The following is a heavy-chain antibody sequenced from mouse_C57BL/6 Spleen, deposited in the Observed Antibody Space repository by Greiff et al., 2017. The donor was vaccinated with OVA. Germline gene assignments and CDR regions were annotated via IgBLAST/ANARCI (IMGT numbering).Heavy chain of an antibody. Sequence: QVQLQQSGPGLVQPSQSLSITCTVSGFSLTSYGVHWVRQSPGKGLEWLGVIWSGGSTDYNAAFISRLSISKDNSKSQVFFKMNSLQADDTAIYYWARTSTTGTEFAYWGQGTLVTVSA. CDR1: GFSLTSYG. V-gene: IGHV2-2*01. D-gene: IGHD4-1*01. CDR3: ARTSTTGTEFAY. CDR2: IWSGGST. J-gene: IGHJ3*01.